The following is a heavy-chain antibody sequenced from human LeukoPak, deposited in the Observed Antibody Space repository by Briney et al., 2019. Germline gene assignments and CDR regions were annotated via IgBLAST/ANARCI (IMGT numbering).Heavy chain of an antibody. Sequence: ASVKVSCKASGYTFTSYYMHWVRQAPGQGLEWMGIINPSGGSTSYAQKFQGRVTMTRDTSTSTVHMELSSLRSEDTAVYYCARGPAYNYYDSSATYYGSEYFQHWGQGTLVTVSS. V-gene: IGHV1-46*01. D-gene: IGHD3-22*01. CDR3: ARGPAYNYYDSSATYYGSEYFQH. CDR1: GYTFTSYY. CDR2: INPSGGST. J-gene: IGHJ1*01.